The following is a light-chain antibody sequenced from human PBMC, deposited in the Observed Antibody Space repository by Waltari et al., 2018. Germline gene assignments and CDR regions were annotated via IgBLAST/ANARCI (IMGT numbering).Light chain of an antibody. V-gene: IGLV2-8*01. CDR2: EVS. Sequence: QSALTQLPSASGSPGQSVPISCTGTSSDVGAYTYVSLYQQHPGKAPTLMVYEVSKRPSGVPDRFSGSKSGNTASLTVSGLQAEDEADYFCSSYAGSKYVFGTGTKLTVL. CDR1: SSDVGAYTY. CDR3: SSYAGSKYV. J-gene: IGLJ1*01.